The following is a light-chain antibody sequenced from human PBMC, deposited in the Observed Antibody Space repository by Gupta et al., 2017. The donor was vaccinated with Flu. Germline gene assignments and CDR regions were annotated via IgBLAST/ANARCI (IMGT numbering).Light chain of an antibody. J-gene: IGLJ1*01. CDR3: SSYTSGSTFYV. Sequence: QSALTQPASVSGSPGQSITISCTGTSSAVGGSDYVSWYQQHPDKAPKLIIYDVTNRPSGVSSRFSGSKSGNTASLTISGLQAEDETDYYCSSYTSGSTFYVFGTGTKVTVL. V-gene: IGLV2-14*01. CDR1: SSAVGGSDY. CDR2: DVT.